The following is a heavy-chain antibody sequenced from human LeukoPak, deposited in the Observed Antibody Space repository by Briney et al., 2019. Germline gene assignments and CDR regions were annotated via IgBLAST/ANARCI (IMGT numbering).Heavy chain of an antibody. CDR1: GGSISSGGYY. Sequence: PSQTLSLTSTVSGGSISSGGYYWSWIRQHPGKGLEWIGYIYYSGSTYYNPSLKSRVTISVDTSKNQFSLKLSSVTAADTAVYYCARGVYGSGSYFDYWGQGTLVTVSS. CDR3: ARGVYGSGSYFDY. J-gene: IGHJ4*02. V-gene: IGHV4-31*03. D-gene: IGHD3-10*01. CDR2: IYYSGST.